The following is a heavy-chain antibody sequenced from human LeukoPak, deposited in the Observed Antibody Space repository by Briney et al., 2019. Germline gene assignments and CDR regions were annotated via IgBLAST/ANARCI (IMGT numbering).Heavy chain of an antibody. CDR1: GFTFSSYG. CDR2: IRYDGSNK. D-gene: IGHD3-10*01. Sequence: GGSLRLSCAASGFTFSSYGMHWVRQAPGKGLEWVAFIRYDGSNKYYADSVKGRFTISRDNTKNTLYLQMNSLRAEDTAVYYCAKGPRYYGSGSYLDWGQGTLVTVSS. J-gene: IGHJ4*02. CDR3: AKGPRYYGSGSYLD. V-gene: IGHV3-30*02.